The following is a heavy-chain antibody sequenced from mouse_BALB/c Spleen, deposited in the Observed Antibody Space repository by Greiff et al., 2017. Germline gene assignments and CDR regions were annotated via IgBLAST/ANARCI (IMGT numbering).Heavy chain of an antibody. V-gene: IGHV1S137*01. J-gene: IGHJ2*01. CDR1: GYTFTDYA. CDR2: ISTYYGDA. CDR3: ARGATVDFDY. Sequence: QVQLKESGAELVRPGVSVKISCKGSGYTFTDYAMHWVKQSHAKSLEWIGVISTYYGDASYNQKFKGKATMTVDKSSSTAYMELARLTSEDSAIYYCARGATVDFDYWGQGTTLTVSS. D-gene: IGHD1-1*01.